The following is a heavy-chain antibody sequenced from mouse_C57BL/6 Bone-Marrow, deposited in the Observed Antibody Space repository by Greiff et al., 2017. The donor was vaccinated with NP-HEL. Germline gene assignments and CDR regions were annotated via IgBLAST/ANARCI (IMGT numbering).Heavy chain of an antibody. CDR2: IDPSDSET. CDR3: ARWGLRRDY. D-gene: IGHD2-4*01. V-gene: IGHV1-52*01. J-gene: IGHJ2*01. CDR1: GYTFTSYW. Sequence: QVQLQQPGAELVMPGASVKLSCKASGYTFTSYWMHWVKQRPIQGLEWIGNIDPSDSETHYNQKFKDKATLTVDKSSSTAYMQLSSLTSEDSAVYYCARWGLRRDYWGQGTTLTVSS.